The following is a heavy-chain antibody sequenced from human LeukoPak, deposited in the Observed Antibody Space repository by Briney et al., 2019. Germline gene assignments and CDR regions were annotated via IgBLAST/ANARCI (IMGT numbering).Heavy chain of an antibody. CDR3: ARGLRSLGIRFDP. Sequence: SETLSLTCTVYGESFSGYYWSWIRQPPGKGLEWIGEINHSGSTNYNPSLKSRVTISVDTSKNQFSLKLSSVTAADTAVYYCARGLRSLGIRFDPWGQGTLVTVSS. CDR2: INHSGST. J-gene: IGHJ5*02. D-gene: IGHD7-27*01. CDR1: GESFSGYY. V-gene: IGHV4-34*01.